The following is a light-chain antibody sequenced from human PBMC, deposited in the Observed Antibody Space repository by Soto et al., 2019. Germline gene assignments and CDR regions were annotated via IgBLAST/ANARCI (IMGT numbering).Light chain of an antibody. V-gene: IGLV1-51*02. CDR2: EEN. J-gene: IGLJ2*01. Sequence: QSVLTQPPSVSAAPGQKVTISCSGSSSNIGHNYVSWYQQLPGTAPKLFIYEENQRPSGIPDRFSGSKSGTSATLGITGLQTGDEADYYCGTWDSGLSAVVFGGGTKLTVL. CDR1: SSNIGHNY. CDR3: GTWDSGLSAVV.